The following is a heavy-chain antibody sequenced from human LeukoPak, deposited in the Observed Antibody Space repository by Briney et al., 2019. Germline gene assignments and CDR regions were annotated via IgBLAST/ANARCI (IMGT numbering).Heavy chain of an antibody. Sequence: ASVNVSCKASGYTFTNYGISWVRQAPGQGLEWMGWISAYNGNTNYAQKLQGRVTMNTDRSTRTAYMELRSMRSDDTAVYYCARDDGDYGPPNWFDPWGQGTLVTVSS. CDR2: ISAYNGNT. CDR3: ARDDGDYGPPNWFDP. CDR1: GYTFTNYG. J-gene: IGHJ5*02. V-gene: IGHV1-18*01. D-gene: IGHD4-17*01.